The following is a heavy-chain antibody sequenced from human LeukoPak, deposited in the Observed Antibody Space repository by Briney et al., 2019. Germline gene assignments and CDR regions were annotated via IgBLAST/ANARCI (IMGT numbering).Heavy chain of an antibody. CDR2: ISGSGGST. V-gene: IGHV3-23*01. D-gene: IGHD2-2*01. Sequence: GGSLRLSCAASGFTFSSYAMGWVGQVPGKGLEWVSAISGSGGSTYYADSVKGRFTISRDNSKNTLYLQMNSLRAEDTAVYYCAKLPILYCSSTSCYLWGQGTLVTVSS. CDR3: AKLPILYCSSTSCYL. CDR1: GFTFSSYA. J-gene: IGHJ4*02.